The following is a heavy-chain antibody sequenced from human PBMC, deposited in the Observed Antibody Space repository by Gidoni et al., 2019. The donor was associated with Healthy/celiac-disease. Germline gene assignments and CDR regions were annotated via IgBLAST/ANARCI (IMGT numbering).Heavy chain of an antibody. D-gene: IGHD3-3*01. CDR2: IKSKPDGGTT. J-gene: IGHJ5*02. CDR3: TTYGTMP. Sequence: EVQLVASGGGLVKPGGSLRLSCAASGFTFSNAWMSWVRQAPGKGLEWVGRIKSKPDGGTTDYAAPVKGRFTISRDDSKNTLYLQRNSLKTEDTAVYYCTTYGTMPWGQGTLVTVSS. V-gene: IGHV3-15*01. CDR1: GFTFSNAW.